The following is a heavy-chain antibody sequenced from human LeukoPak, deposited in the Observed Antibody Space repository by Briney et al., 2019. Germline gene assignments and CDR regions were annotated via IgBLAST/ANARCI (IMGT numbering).Heavy chain of an antibody. CDR2: INWNGGNT. V-gene: IGHV3-20*04. CDR1: GFTFDDYG. Sequence: PGGSLGLSXAASGFTFDDYGMSWVRQAPGKGLEWVSGINWNGGNTGYADSVKGRFSISRDNAKNSLYLQMNSLRAEDTALYYCARPIRYYYDSSGYLPVFDYWGQGTLVTVSS. J-gene: IGHJ4*02. CDR3: ARPIRYYYDSSGYLPVFDY. D-gene: IGHD3-22*01.